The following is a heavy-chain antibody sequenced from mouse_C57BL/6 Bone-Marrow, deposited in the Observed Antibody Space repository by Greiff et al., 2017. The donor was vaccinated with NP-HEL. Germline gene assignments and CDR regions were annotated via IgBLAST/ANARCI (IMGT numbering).Heavy chain of an antibody. V-gene: IGHV1-81*01. J-gene: IGHJ2*01. CDR1: GYTFTSYG. CDR3: AREKRDFDY. CDR2: IYPRSGNT. Sequence: QVQLQQSGAELARPGASVKLSCKASGYTFTSYGISWVKQRTGQGLEWIGEIYPRSGNTYYNEKFKGKATLTADKSSSTAYMELRSLTSEDSAVYFCAREKRDFDYWGQGTTLTVSS.